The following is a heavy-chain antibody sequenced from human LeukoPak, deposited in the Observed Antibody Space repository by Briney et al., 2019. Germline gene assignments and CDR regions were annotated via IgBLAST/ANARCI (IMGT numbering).Heavy chain of an antibody. CDR1: GGSISSYY. CDR3: ARDRGDYGSGSYLGH. D-gene: IGHD3-10*01. V-gene: IGHV4-4*07. CDR2: IYTSGST. J-gene: IGHJ4*02. Sequence: SETLSLTCTVSGGSISSYYWSWIRQPAGKGLEWIGRIYTSGSTNYNPSLKSRITMSVDTSKNQCSLKLSSVSAADTAVYYCARDRGDYGSGSYLGHWGQGTLVTVSS.